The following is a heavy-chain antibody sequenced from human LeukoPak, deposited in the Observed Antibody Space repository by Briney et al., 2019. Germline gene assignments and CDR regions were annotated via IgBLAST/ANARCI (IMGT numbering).Heavy chain of an antibody. D-gene: IGHD2-2*01. CDR3: ARSPVEVDGFDI. Sequence: QPGGSLRLSCAASGFTVSSNYMSWVRQAPGKGLEWVSVIYSGGSTYYADSVKDRFTISRDNSKNRLYLQMNSLRAEDTAVYYCARSPVEVDGFDIWGQGTMVTVSS. J-gene: IGHJ3*02. V-gene: IGHV3-66*01. CDR1: GFTVSSNY. CDR2: IYSGGST.